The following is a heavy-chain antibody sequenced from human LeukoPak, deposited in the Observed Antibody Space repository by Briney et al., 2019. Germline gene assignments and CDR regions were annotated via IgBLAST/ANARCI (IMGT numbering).Heavy chain of an antibody. Sequence: SETLSLTCTVSGGSISSYYWSWIRQPAGKGLEWIGRIYTSGSTNYNPSLKSRVTMSVDTSKNQFSLKLSSVTAADTAVYYCARNLEWELLRGYYYYGMDVWGQGTTVTVSS. V-gene: IGHV4-4*07. CDR3: ARNLEWELLRGYYYYGMDV. CDR2: IYTSGST. J-gene: IGHJ6*02. CDR1: GGSISSYY. D-gene: IGHD1-26*01.